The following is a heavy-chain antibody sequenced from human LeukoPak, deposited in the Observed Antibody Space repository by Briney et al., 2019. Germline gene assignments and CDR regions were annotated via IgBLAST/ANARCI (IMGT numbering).Heavy chain of an antibody. CDR3: VRARTTVPNLFDY. D-gene: IGHD4-17*01. J-gene: IGHJ4*02. V-gene: IGHV3-69-1*02. Sequence: GGSLRLSCAASGFTFSSYTMNWVRLAPGKGLEWVSTVSDSSNKHYSDSVKGRFTISRDNAKNTLYLQMNSLRADDTAVYYCVRARTTVPNLFDYWGQGTLVTVSS. CDR2: VSDSSNK. CDR1: GFTFSSYT.